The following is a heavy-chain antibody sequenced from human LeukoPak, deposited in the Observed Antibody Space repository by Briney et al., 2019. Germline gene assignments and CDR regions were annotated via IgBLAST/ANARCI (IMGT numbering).Heavy chain of an antibody. CDR3: ARPYCSGGSCWGYFQH. J-gene: IGHJ1*01. D-gene: IGHD2-15*01. Sequence: GRSLRLSCAASGFTFSSYAMHWVRQAPGKGLEWVAVISYDGSNKYHADSVKGRFTISRDNSKNTLYLQMNSLRAEDTAVYYCARPYCSGGSCWGYFQHWGQGTLVTVSS. CDR1: GFTFSSYA. CDR2: ISYDGSNK. V-gene: IGHV3-30*04.